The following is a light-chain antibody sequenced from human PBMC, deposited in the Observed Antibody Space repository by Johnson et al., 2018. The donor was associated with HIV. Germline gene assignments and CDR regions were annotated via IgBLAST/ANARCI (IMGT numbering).Light chain of an antibody. Sequence: QPVLTQPPSVSAAPGQKVTISCSGSSSNIGNNYVSWYQQLPGTAPKLLIYDNNKRPSGIPARFSGSKSATSATLDITGLQTGDEAYYYCGTWDGSLSVYFFGAGTEVTVL. J-gene: IGLJ1*01. CDR1: SSNIGNNY. V-gene: IGLV1-51*01. CDR3: GTWDGSLSVYF. CDR2: DNN.